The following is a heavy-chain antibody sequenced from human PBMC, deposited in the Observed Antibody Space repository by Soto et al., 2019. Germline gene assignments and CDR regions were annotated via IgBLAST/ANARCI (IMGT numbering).Heavy chain of an antibody. D-gene: IGHD4-17*01. V-gene: IGHV1-18*01. CDR1: GYTFTSYG. CDR3: ARHSGDYVPDYYYGMDV. Sequence: QVQLVQSGAEVKKPGASVKVSCKASGYTFTSYGISWVRQTPGQGLEWMGWISAYNGNTNYAQKLQGRVTMTTDTSTSTAYMELRSLRSDDTAVYYCARHSGDYVPDYYYGMDVWGQGTTVTVSS. CDR2: ISAYNGNT. J-gene: IGHJ6*02.